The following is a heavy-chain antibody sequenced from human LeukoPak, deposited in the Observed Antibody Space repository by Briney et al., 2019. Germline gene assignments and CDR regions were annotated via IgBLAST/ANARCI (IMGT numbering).Heavy chain of an antibody. CDR1: GYSFTSYY. Sequence: SVKVSCKASGYSFTSYYMHWVRQTPGQGLEWMGGIIPIFGTANYAQKFQGRVTITADESTSTAYMELSSLRSEDTAVYYCATIPGDYGAFDIWGQGTMVTVSS. CDR3: ATIPGDYGAFDI. CDR2: IIPIFGTA. V-gene: IGHV1-69*13. J-gene: IGHJ3*02. D-gene: IGHD4-17*01.